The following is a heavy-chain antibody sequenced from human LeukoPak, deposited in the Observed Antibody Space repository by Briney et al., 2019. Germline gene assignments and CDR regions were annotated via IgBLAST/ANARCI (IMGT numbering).Heavy chain of an antibody. CDR3: ARASRLVLFDY. J-gene: IGHJ4*02. Sequence: SETLSLTCTISGGSITSNDYYWGWIRQPPGKGLEWIGNIYYSGSPYYNPSLKSRVTISVDTSKNQFSLKLTSVTAADTAVYYCARASRLVLFDYWGQGTLVTVSS. D-gene: IGHD2-8*02. CDR1: GGSITSNDYY. V-gene: IGHV4-39*07. CDR2: IYYSGSP.